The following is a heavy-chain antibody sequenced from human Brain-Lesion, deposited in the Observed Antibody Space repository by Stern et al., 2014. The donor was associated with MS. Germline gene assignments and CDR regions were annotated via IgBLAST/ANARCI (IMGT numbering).Heavy chain of an antibody. J-gene: IGHJ6*02. Sequence: VQLVQSGAEVKKPGASVKVSCKTSGYIFTGYYIHWVRQAPGQGLEWMAWITPTMGGPTYAQKFQGRVTMSRDTSISTAYVELSSLTSDDTAVYYCARDQRGITIFGVVTDYYYLGMDVWGQGTTVTVSS. D-gene: IGHD3-3*01. V-gene: IGHV1-2*02. CDR2: ITPTMGGP. CDR1: GYIFTGYY. CDR3: ARDQRGITIFGVVTDYYYLGMDV.